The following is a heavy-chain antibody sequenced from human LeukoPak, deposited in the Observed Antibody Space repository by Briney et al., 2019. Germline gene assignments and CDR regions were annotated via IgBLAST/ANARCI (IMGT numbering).Heavy chain of an antibody. V-gene: IGHV3-9*01. D-gene: IGHD1-1*01. CDR3: AKDMGYNWDDEGPYFDY. Sequence: GGSLRPSCAASGSTFDDYAMHCVRQHPGKGLEWHSGIRWNSGSIGDADSVDGRFTISRDNAKNSLYLQMNSMRAEDTALYYCAKDMGYNWDDEGPYFDYWGQGTLVTVSS. J-gene: IGHJ4*02. CDR2: IRWNSGSI. CDR1: GSTFDDYA.